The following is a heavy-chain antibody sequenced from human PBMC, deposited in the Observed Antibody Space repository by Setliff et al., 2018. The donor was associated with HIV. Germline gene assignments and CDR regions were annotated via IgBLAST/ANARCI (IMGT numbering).Heavy chain of an antibody. V-gene: IGHV3-74*01. CDR1: GFTFSSYW. CDR3: VRKAEVGTTTHFDY. CDR2: INNDGSIT. J-gene: IGHJ4*02. Sequence: GGSLRLSCAASGFTFSSYWMHWVRQAPGKGLEWVSRINNDGSITSYADSVKGRFTISRDNAKNTLYLQMNSLRAEDTAVYYCVRKAEVGTTTHFDYWGQGTLVTVSS. D-gene: IGHD1-26*01.